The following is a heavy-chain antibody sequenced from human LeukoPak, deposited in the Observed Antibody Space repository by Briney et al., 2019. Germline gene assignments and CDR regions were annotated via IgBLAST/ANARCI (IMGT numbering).Heavy chain of an antibody. J-gene: IGHJ3*02. V-gene: IGHV4-4*07. D-gene: IGHD3-10*01. CDR1: GGSISSYY. CDR3: ARPLWFGGWNDAFDI. Sequence: SETLSLTCTVSGGSISSYYWSWIRQPAGKGLESIGRIYTSGSTNYNPSLKSRVTMSVDTSKNQFSLKLSPVTAADTAVYYCARPLWFGGWNDAFDIWGQGTMVTVSS. CDR2: IYTSGST.